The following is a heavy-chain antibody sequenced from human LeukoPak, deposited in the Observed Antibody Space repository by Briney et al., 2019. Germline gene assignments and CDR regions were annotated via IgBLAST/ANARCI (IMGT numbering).Heavy chain of an antibody. D-gene: IGHD6-13*01. CDR2: IYYSGST. J-gene: IGHJ4*02. Sequence: SETLSLTCTVSGGSISSSSYYWGWIRQPPGKGLEWIGSIYYSGSTYYNPSLKSRVTISVDTSKNQFSLKLSSVTAADTAVYYCARDSSWHGEFDYWGQGTLVTVSS. CDR3: ARDSSWHGEFDY. V-gene: IGHV4-39*07. CDR1: GGSISSSSYY.